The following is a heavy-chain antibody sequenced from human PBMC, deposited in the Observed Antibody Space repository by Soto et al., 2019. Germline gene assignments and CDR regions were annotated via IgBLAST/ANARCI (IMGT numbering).Heavy chain of an antibody. CDR1: GGSISSGGYY. Sequence: SETLSLTCTVSGGSISSGGYYWSWIRQHPGKGLEWIGYIYYSGSTYYNPSLKSRVTISVDTSKNQFSLKLGSVTAADTAVYYCARDLRARSGYCTNGVCPFGMDVWGQGTTVTVSS. V-gene: IGHV4-31*03. CDR2: IYYSGST. CDR3: ARDLRARSGYCTNGVCPFGMDV. D-gene: IGHD2-8*01. J-gene: IGHJ6*02.